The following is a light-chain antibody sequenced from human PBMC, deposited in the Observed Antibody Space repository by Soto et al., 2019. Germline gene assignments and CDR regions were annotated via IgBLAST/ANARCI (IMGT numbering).Light chain of an antibody. Sequence: QSVLTQPPSASASLGASVTLTCTLSSGYSNYKVDWYQQRPGKGLRFVMRVGTGGIVGPKGDGIPDRFSVLGSGLNRYLTIKNIQEEDESDYHCGADHGSGSNFVYVFGTGTKLTVL. CDR1: SGYSNYK. CDR2: VGTGGIVG. J-gene: IGLJ1*01. CDR3: GADHGSGSNFVYV. V-gene: IGLV9-49*01.